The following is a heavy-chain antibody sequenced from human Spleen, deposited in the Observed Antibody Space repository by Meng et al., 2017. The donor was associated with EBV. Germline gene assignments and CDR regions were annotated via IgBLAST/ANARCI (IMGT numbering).Heavy chain of an antibody. CDR3: ATFRVGGTYYYHGMDV. Sequence: QVQLQESGPGLVKPSGXLSLTCAXPGGSISSSNWWSWVRQPPGKGLEWIGEIYHSGSTNYNPSLKSRVTISVDKSKNQFSLNLSSVTAADTAVYYCATFRVGGTYYYHGMDVWGQGTTVTVSS. D-gene: IGHD6-19*01. CDR1: GGSISSSNW. J-gene: IGHJ6*02. V-gene: IGHV4-4*02. CDR2: IYHSGST.